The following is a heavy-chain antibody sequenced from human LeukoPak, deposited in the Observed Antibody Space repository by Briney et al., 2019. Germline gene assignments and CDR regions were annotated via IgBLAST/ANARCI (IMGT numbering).Heavy chain of an antibody. J-gene: IGHJ6*03. CDR3: ARIKCGGDCRGYYYYYHMDV. CDR1: GASFSTYY. CDR2: IYYSGNT. V-gene: IGHV4-59*08. Sequence: SETLSLTCTVSGASFSTYYWSWIRQPPGKGLEWVGYIYYSGNTNYNPSLQSRVTISVDTSKNQFSLRLSSVTAADTAVYYCARIKCGGDCRGYYYYYHMDVWGKGTTVTISS. D-gene: IGHD2-21*02.